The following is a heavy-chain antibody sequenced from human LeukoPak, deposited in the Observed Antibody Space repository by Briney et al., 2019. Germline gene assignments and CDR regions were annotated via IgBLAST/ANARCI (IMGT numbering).Heavy chain of an antibody. V-gene: IGHV5-51*01. CDR2: IYPGDSDT. CDR1: GYGFTSYW. D-gene: IGHD3-3*01. Sequence: GEXRKISFKGSGYGFTSYWIGWVRRMPGKGVEWMGIIYPGDSDTRYSTSFQGQVTISADKSNSTAYLQWSSLKASDTAMYYCARHGSDFWSGYYQTSYYYYYMDVWGKGTTVTVSS. J-gene: IGHJ6*03. CDR3: ARHGSDFWSGYYQTSYYYYYMDV.